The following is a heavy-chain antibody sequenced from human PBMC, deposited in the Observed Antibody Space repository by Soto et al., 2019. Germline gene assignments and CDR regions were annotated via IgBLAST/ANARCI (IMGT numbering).Heavy chain of an antibody. D-gene: IGHD1-1*01. CDR2: IYYSGST. J-gene: IGHJ3*02. CDR3: ARTQLSLGSAAHDAFDI. Sequence: PSETLSLTCTVSGGSLSSSSYYWGWIRPPPGKGLEWIGSIYYSGSTYYNPSLKGRVTISVDTSKNQFSLKLSSVTAADTAVYYCARTQLSLGSAAHDAFDIWGQGTMVTVSS. CDR1: GGSLSSSSYY. V-gene: IGHV4-39*01.